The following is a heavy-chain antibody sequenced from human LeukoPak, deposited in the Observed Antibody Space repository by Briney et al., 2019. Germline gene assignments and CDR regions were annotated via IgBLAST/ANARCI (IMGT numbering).Heavy chain of an antibody. Sequence: SETLSLTCTVPGGSISSYYWSWIRHPPRKRLEWIGYMYYSGRTNYNPSVKSRVTISGDTSKNQFSLKLSSVTAADTAVYYCARAERRYWFDPWGQGTLVTVSS. D-gene: IGHD1-1*01. CDR3: ARAERRYWFDP. CDR2: MYYSGRT. CDR1: GGSISSYY. J-gene: IGHJ5*02. V-gene: IGHV4-59*01.